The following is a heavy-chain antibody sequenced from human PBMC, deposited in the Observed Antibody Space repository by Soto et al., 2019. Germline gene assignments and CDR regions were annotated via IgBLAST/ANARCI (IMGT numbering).Heavy chain of an antibody. V-gene: IGHV4-34*01. CDR3: ARGQEGVVAAH. D-gene: IGHD2-15*01. Sequence: QVQLQQWGAGLLKPSETLSLNCAVTGGSLSGYYWSWIRQPPGKGLEWIGEVKDGGHTNYSPSLRGRFTISSDTSNKRFYLGLNAVTAADTGVYYCARGQEGVVAAHWDHGSLVTVSA. J-gene: IGHJ1*01. CDR1: GGSLSGYY. CDR2: VKDGGHT.